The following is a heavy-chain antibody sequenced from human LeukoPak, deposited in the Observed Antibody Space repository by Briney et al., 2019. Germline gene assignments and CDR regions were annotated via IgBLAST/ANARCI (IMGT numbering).Heavy chain of an antibody. D-gene: IGHD3-22*01. J-gene: IGHJ4*02. CDR2: ISAYNGNT. Sequence: GASVKVSCKASGYTFTSYGISWVRQAPGQGLEWMGWISAYNGNTNYAQKLQGRVTMTTDASTSTAYMELRSLRSDDTAVYYCARDSNSQYYYDSSGYYFRSQHDFDYWGQGTLVTVSS. V-gene: IGHV1-18*01. CDR3: ARDSNSQYYYDSSGYYFRSQHDFDY. CDR1: GYTFTSYG.